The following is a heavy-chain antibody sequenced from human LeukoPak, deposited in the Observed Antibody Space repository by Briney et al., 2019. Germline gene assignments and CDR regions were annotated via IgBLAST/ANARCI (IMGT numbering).Heavy chain of an antibody. CDR1: GGSISRSNW. V-gene: IGHV4-4*02. Sequence: SETLSLTCAVSGGSISRSNWGSWVRQPPGKGLEWIGEIYHSGSTNYNPSLKSRVTISVDKSKNQFPLKLSSVTAADTAVYYCASDDPLGSGWGYHVYWGQGTLATVSS. CDR3: ASDDPLGSGWGYHVY. CDR2: IYHSGST. D-gene: IGHD6-19*01. J-gene: IGHJ4*02.